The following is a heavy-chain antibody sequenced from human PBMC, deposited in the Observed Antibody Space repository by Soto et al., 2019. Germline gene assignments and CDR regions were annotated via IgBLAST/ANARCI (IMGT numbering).Heavy chain of an antibody. V-gene: IGHV4-30-2*01. D-gene: IGHD3-16*02. CDR3: ARTVLITFGGVIAHPNWFDP. CDR1: GGSISSGGYS. Sequence: QLQLQESGSGLVKPSQTLSLTCAVSGGSISSGGYSWSWIRQPPGKGLEWIGYIYHSGSTYYNPSLKRRVTISVDRSKNQFSLKLSSVTAADTAVYYCARTVLITFGGVIAHPNWFDPWGQGTLVTVSS. J-gene: IGHJ5*02. CDR2: IYHSGST.